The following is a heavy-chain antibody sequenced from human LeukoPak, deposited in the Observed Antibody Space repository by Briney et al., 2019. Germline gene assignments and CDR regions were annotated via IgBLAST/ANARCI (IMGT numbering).Heavy chain of an antibody. V-gene: IGHV3-23*01. CDR3: AKGGSSSCYRCYFDY. CDR1: GFTFSNYA. Sequence: GSQRLSCAASGFTFSNYAMHWVRQAPGKGLEWVSGISGSGGSTYYADSVKGRFTISRDNSKNTLYLQMNSLRAEDTAVYYCAKGGSSSCYRCYFDYWGQGTLVTVSS. J-gene: IGHJ4*02. D-gene: IGHD2-2*02. CDR2: ISGSGGST.